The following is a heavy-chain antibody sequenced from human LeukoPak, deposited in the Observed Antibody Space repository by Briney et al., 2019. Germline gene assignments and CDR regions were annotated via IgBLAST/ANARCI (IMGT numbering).Heavy chain of an antibody. J-gene: IGHJ1*01. CDR3: ARRGSYSAEYFQH. V-gene: IGHV3-64*01. Sequence: QPWGSLRLSCAASGFSFSSYTMHWVRQAPGKGLEYVSAISSSGGSTYYVNSVKGRFTISRDNSKNTLYLQMGSLRAEDMAVYYCARRGSYSAEYFQHWGQGTLVTVSS. D-gene: IGHD1-26*01. CDR1: GFSFSSYT. CDR2: ISSSGGST.